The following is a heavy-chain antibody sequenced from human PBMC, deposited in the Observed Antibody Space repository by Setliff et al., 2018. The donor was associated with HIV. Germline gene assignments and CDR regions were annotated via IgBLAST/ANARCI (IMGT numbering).Heavy chain of an antibody. D-gene: IGHD3-22*01. J-gene: IGHJ4*02. CDR1: GYTFTSYA. V-gene: IGHV1-3*01. Sequence: ASVKVSCKASGYTFTSYAMHWVRQAPGQRLEWMGWINAGNGNTKYSQKFQGRVTITRDTSASTAYMELSSLRSEDTAVYYCARTPLHYYDSSGYYFFDYWGQGTLVTVS. CDR3: ARTPLHYYDSSGYYFFDY. CDR2: INAGNGNT.